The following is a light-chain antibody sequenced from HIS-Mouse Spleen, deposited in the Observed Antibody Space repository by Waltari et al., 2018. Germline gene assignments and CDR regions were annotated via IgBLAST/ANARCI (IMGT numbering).Light chain of an antibody. CDR1: QGISSY. Sequence: DIQLTQSPSFLSVGDRVTITCRASQGISSYLAWYQQKPGKAPKLLIYAASTLQSGVPSRLSGSGSGTEFTLTISSLQPEDFATYYCQQLNSYPPTFGQGTKVEIK. V-gene: IGKV1-9*01. J-gene: IGKJ1*01. CDR3: QQLNSYPPT. CDR2: AAS.